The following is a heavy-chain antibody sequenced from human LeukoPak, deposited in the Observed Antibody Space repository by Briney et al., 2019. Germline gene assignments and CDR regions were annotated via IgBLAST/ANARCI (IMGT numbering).Heavy chain of an antibody. Sequence: SQTLSLTCTVSGGSISSGDYYWSWIRQPPGKGLEWIGYLYYSGSTYYNPSLKSRITISVDTSKTQFSLKLSSVIAADTAVYFCAREFLRVNAFDIWGQGTMVTVSS. CDR3: AREFLRVNAFDI. J-gene: IGHJ3*02. V-gene: IGHV4-30-4*08. CDR1: GGSISSGDYY. D-gene: IGHD4-17*01. CDR2: LYYSGST.